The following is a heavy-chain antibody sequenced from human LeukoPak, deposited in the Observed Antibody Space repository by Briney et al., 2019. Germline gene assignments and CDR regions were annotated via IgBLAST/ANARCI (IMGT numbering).Heavy chain of an antibody. CDR2: ISSTSAYI. CDR1: GFALKSYS. D-gene: IGHD5/OR15-5a*01. Sequence: GGSLRLSCAGSGFALKSYSLSWVRQAPGKGLEWVSSISSTSAYIYYADSVKGRFTISRDNVDNVVYLQMNSLGAEDTAVYYCARAAVSGPTGWFDSWGHGTLVIVSS. CDR3: ARAAVSGPTGWFDS. J-gene: IGHJ5*01. V-gene: IGHV3-21*01.